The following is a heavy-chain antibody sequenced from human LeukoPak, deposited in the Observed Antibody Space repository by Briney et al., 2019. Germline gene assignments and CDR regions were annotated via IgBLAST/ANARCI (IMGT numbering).Heavy chain of an antibody. CDR3: AREARTGTYYYYYMDV. J-gene: IGHJ6*03. D-gene: IGHD7-27*01. CDR2: ISAYNGNT. V-gene: IGHV1-18*01. Sequence: ASVKVSRKASGYTFTSYGISWVRQAPGQGLEWMGWISAYNGNTNYAQELQGRVTTTTDTSTSTAYMELRSLRSDDTAVYYCAREARTGTYYYYYMDVWGKGTTVTVSS. CDR1: GYTFTSYG.